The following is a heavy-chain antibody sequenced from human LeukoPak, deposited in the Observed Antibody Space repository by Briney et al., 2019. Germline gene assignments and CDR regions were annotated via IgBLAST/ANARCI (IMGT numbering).Heavy chain of an antibody. CDR1: GGSISSGGYY. J-gene: IGHJ4*02. D-gene: IGHD3-10*01. CDR3: ARTHRALAIDY. Sequence: SETLSLTCTVSGGSISSGGYYWSWIRQHPGKGLEWIGYIYYSGSTYYNPSLRSRVTISVDTSKNQFSLKLSSVTAADTAVYYCARTHRALAIDYWGQGTLVTASS. V-gene: IGHV4-31*03. CDR2: IYYSGST.